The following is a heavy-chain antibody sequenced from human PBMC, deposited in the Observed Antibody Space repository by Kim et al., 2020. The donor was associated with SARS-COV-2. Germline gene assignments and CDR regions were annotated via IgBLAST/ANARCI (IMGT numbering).Heavy chain of an antibody. CDR3: ASSGPYYYDTHFDY. Sequence: PSLKIRVTISVDTSKNQFSLNLSSVTAADTAVYYCASSGPYYYDTHFDYWGQGTLVTVSS. J-gene: IGHJ4*02. V-gene: IGHV4-59*01. D-gene: IGHD3-22*01.